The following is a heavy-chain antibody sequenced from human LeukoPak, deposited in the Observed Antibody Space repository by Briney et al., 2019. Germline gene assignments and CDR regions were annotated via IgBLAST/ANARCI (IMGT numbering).Heavy chain of an antibody. V-gene: IGHV3-23*01. CDR2: ISAGGGSA. CDR3: AKDQSSGWPHYFDY. J-gene: IGHJ4*02. Sequence: PGGSLRLSCAASGFSFSTYGMTWVRQAPGKGLDWVSGISAGGGSANYVDSVKGRFTISRDNSKNTLYLQMNSLRADGTAVYYCAKDQSSGWPHYFDYWGQGTLVTVSS. CDR1: GFSFSTYG. D-gene: IGHD6-19*01.